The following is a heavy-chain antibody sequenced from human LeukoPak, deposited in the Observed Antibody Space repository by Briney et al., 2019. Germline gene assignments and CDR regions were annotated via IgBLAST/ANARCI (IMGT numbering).Heavy chain of an antibody. Sequence: PSETLSLTCTVSGGSISSSSYYWGWIRQPPGKGLEWIGSLYYSGSTYYNPSLKSRVTISVDTSKNQFSLKLSSVTAADTAVYYCARDSGRSSNWFDPWGQGTLVTVSS. V-gene: IGHV4-39*02. CDR3: ARDSGRSSNWFDP. D-gene: IGHD2-15*01. CDR2: LYYSGST. CDR1: GGSISSSSYY. J-gene: IGHJ5*02.